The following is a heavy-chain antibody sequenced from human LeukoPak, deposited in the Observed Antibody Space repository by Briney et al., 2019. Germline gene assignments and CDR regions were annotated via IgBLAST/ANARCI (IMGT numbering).Heavy chain of an antibody. CDR2: ISESGDAT. V-gene: IGHV3-23*01. J-gene: IGHJ4*02. CDR1: GFTFSSCA. CDR3: AKDRDY. Sequence: GSLRLSCAASGFTFSSCAMSWVRRAPGKGLEWVSAISESGDATYYADSVRGRFTISRDNSKNTLYLQMNRLRVDDTAIYYCAKDRDYWGQGTLVTVSS.